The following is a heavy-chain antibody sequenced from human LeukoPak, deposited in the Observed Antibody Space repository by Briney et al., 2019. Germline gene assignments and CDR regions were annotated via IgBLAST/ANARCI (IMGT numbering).Heavy chain of an antibody. J-gene: IGHJ4*02. CDR2: ISSSGSTI. CDR3: ARDLNDYGDY. V-gene: IGHV3-48*03. Sequence: GGSLRLSCAASGFTFSSYEMNWVRQAPGKGLEWVSYISSSGSTIYYADSVKGRFTISRDNAKSSLYLQMNSLRAEDTAVYYCARDLNDYGDYWGQGTLVTVSS. CDR1: GFTFSSYE.